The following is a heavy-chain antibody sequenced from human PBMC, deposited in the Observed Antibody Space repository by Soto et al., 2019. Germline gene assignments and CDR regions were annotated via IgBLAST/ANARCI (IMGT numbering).Heavy chain of an antibody. CDR3: SRVPNYYVDL. J-gene: IGHJ2*01. D-gene: IGHD3-10*01. CDR2: ISSSSSYT. Sequence: QVQLVESGGGLVKPGGSLRLSCAASGFTFSDYYMSWIRQAPGKGLEWVSYISSSSSYTNYADSVKGRFTISRDNAKNSLYLQMNSRRAEDTAVYYCSRVPNYYVDLWGRGTLVTVSS. CDR1: GFTFSDYY. V-gene: IGHV3-11*05.